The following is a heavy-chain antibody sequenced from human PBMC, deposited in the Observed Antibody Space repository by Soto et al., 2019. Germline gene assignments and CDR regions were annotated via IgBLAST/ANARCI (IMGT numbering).Heavy chain of an antibody. J-gene: IGHJ4*02. V-gene: IGHV5-10-1*01. Sequence: GESLKISCKGSGYSFTSYYISWVRQMPGKGLEWMGRIDPADSSTNYSPSFQGHVTISADKSIRTAYLQWSSLKASDTAMYYCATTGYYDSSGYLYYWGQGTLGTVS. CDR2: IDPADSST. CDR3: ATTGYYDSSGYLYY. D-gene: IGHD3-22*01. CDR1: GYSFTSYY.